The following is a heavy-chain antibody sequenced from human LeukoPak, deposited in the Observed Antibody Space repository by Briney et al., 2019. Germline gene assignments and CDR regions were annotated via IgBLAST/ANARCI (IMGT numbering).Heavy chain of an antibody. V-gene: IGHV3-74*01. Sequence: GGSVRLSCAPCGFTFSSYWMHWVRQAPGKGLVWVSRINSDGSSTSYADSVKGRFTISRDNAKNTLYLQMNSLRAEDTAVYYCARVRDYGDSLYYYYGMDVWGQGTTVTVSS. D-gene: IGHD4-17*01. CDR1: GFTFSSYW. J-gene: IGHJ6*02. CDR2: INSDGSST. CDR3: ARVRDYGDSLYYYYGMDV.